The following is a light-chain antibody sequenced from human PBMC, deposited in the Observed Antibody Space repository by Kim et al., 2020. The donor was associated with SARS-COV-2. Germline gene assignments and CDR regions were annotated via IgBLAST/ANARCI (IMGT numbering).Light chain of an antibody. CDR1: SSIASHT. V-gene: IGLV1-44*01. CDR2: NNS. Sequence: QSVLTQPASASGTPGQRVTISCSVSSSIASHTVNWYQHLPGTAPKLLIYNNSQRPSGVPDRFSGSKSGTSASLAISGLQSEDEGDYYCSAWGDSLMVVFGGGTQLTVL. CDR3: SAWGDSLMVV. J-gene: IGLJ2*01.